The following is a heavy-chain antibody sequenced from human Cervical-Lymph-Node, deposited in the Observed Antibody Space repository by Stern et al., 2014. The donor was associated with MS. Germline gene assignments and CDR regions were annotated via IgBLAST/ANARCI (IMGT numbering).Heavy chain of an antibody. V-gene: IGHV3-74*02. CDR2: VNSDESST. D-gene: IGHD2-15*01. Sequence: VQLVETGGGLVQPGGSLRLSCAASGFTFSTEWMHCVRQAPGQGLAWVSRVNSDESSTTYADCVKGRFSIYRDSDKNTLYLQMNSLRAEDTAVYYCARGVMVAATYAYDIWGQGTMVTISS. CDR1: GFTFSTEW. CDR3: ARGVMVAATYAYDI. J-gene: IGHJ3*02.